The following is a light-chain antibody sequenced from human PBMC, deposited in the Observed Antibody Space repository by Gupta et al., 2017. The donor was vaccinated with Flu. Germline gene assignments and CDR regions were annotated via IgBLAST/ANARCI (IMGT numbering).Light chain of an antibody. J-gene: IGKJ1*01. CDR1: KSASSSY. V-gene: IGKV3-20*01. CDR3: HKKCSSTWT. CDR2: GAS. Sequence: EIVFTQSPGTLSWSPGERSSLACTASKSASSSYLGSYQQKPDQAPRLLIYGASRRATGIPDRLSGSGSGTEFTLTIIRLEPADFAVYYCHKKCSSTWTFGQGTKVEIK.